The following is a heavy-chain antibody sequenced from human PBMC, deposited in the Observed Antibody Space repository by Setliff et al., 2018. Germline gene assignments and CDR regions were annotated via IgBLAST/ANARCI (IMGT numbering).Heavy chain of an antibody. V-gene: IGHV3-48*01. CDR1: GFSVSNYG. D-gene: IGHD5-18*01. Sequence: GGSLRLSCVASGFSVSNYGMNWVRQAPGKGLEWLSYISSSGGTIHYADSVKGRFTISKDTAENSVFLQMNSLRGEDTAPYYCAGGYSFGYGVYWGQGVLVTVSS. CDR3: AGGYSFGYGVY. J-gene: IGHJ4*02. CDR2: ISSSGGTI.